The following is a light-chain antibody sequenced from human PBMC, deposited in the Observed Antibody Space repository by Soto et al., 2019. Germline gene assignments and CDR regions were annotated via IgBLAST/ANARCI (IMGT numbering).Light chain of an antibody. CDR2: DAS. Sequence: ENVLTQSPATLSLSPGETATLSCRASQGVATFLAWYQQKPGQAPRLLIHDASNRATGIPARFRGGGSGTDFTLIISSLEPEDSAVYYCQQRYDWPPFTFGPGTKVEIK. J-gene: IGKJ3*01. V-gene: IGKV3-11*01. CDR3: QQRYDWPPFT. CDR1: QGVATF.